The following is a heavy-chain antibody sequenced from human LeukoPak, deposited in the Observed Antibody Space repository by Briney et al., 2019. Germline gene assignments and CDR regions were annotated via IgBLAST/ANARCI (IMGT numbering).Heavy chain of an antibody. Sequence: GGSLRLSCAASGFTFSSYSMSWVRQAPGKGLEWVSGISGSGYSTDYADSVKGRFTISRDNSKNTLYLQMNSLSAEDTAVYYCAKKGAGAYYDSSDQRPWGQGTLVTVSS. CDR2: ISGSGYST. CDR1: GFTFSSYS. J-gene: IGHJ4*02. CDR3: AKKGAGAYYDSSDQRP. D-gene: IGHD3-22*01. V-gene: IGHV3-23*01.